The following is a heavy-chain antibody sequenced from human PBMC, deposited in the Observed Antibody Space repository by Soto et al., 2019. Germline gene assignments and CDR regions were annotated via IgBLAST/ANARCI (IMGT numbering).Heavy chain of an antibody. D-gene: IGHD1-1*01. V-gene: IGHV1-18*01. CDR2: VSVYNGDI. CDR1: GFAFSEYG. CDR3: TRYPSVKDAFDL. J-gene: IGHJ3*01. Sequence: QVQLVQSGAEVKKPGASVKVSCKASGFAFSEYGFSWVRQAPGQGLEWMAWVSVYNGDINYAQRFQGRVTMTTDTSTDTVYMELMSLRSDDTAVYYCTRYPSVKDAFDLWGQGTMVRVSS.